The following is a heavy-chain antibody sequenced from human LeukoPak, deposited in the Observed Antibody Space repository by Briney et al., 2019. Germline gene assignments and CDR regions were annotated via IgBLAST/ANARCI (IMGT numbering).Heavy chain of an antibody. CDR2: IYHSGST. CDR1: GGSISSGGYS. D-gene: IGHD5-18*01. CDR3: ATGYSYGADAFDI. J-gene: IGHJ3*02. Sequence: PSETLSLTCAVSGGSISSGGYSWSWIRQPPGKGLEWIGYIYHSGSTYYNPSLKSRVTISVDRSKNQFSLKLSSVTAADTAVYYCATGYSYGADAFDIWGQGTMVTVSS. V-gene: IGHV4-30-2*01.